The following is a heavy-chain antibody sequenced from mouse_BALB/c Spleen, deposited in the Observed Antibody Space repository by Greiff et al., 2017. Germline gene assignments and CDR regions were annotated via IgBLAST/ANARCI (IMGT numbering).Heavy chain of an antibody. V-gene: IGHV5-17*02. J-gene: IGHJ3*01. Sequence: EVKLVESGGGLVQPGGSRKLSCAASGFTFSSFGMHWVRQAPEKGLEWVAYISSGSSTIYYADTVKGRFTISRDNPKNTLFLQMTSLRSEDTAMYYCARSEGNLAWFAYWGQGTLVTVSA. CDR3: ARSEGNLAWFAY. D-gene: IGHD2-1*01. CDR2: ISSGSSTI. CDR1: GFTFSSFG.